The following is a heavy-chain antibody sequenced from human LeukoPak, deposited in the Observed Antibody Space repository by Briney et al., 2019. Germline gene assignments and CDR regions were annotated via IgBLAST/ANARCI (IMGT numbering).Heavy chain of an antibody. Sequence: PSETLSLTCTVSGGSISSYYWSWIRQPPGKGLEWIGYIYYSGSTNYNPSLKGRVTISVDTSKNQFSLKLSSVTAADTAVYYCARDCSSTSCSFDYWGQGTLVTVYS. V-gene: IGHV4-59*01. CDR1: GGSISSYY. CDR3: ARDCSSTSCSFDY. CDR2: IYYSGST. D-gene: IGHD2-2*01. J-gene: IGHJ4*02.